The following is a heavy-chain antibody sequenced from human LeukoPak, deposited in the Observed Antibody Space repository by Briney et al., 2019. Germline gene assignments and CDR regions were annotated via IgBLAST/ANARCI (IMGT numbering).Heavy chain of an antibody. CDR2: INWSGGRT. CDR3: ARTTYTGAGDY. Sequence: GGSLRLSCAASGFTFDDYGMSWVRQAPGKGLEWVSGINWSGGRTGYADSVKGRFTISRDNAKNSLYLQMNSLRAEDTALYYCARTTYTGAGDYWGQGTLVTVSS. V-gene: IGHV3-20*04. D-gene: IGHD4-11*01. CDR1: GFTFDDYG. J-gene: IGHJ4*02.